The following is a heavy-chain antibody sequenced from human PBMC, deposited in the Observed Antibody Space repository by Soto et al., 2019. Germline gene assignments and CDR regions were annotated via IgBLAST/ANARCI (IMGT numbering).Heavy chain of an antibody. CDR1: GFTVSSNY. CDR2: IYSGGST. D-gene: IGHD3-10*01. V-gene: IGHV3-66*01. J-gene: IGHJ4*02. Sequence: GGSLRLSCAASGFTVSSNYMSWVRQAPGKGLEWVSVIYSGGSTYYADSVKGRFTISRDNSKNTLYLQMNSLRAEDTAVYYCASRLLWFGESNGGPAGDYWGQGTLVTVSS. CDR3: ASRLLWFGESNGGPAGDY.